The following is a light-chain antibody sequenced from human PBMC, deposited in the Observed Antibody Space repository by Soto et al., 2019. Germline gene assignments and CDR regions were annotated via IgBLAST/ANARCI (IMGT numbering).Light chain of an antibody. CDR2: GAT. CDR1: QSVSSSY. Sequence: VMTHSPGALSLSPGERATLSFRSSQSVSSSYLVWHQQKPGQAPRLLIHGATTRATGIPARFSGSGSGTEFTLTISSLQSEDFAVYYCQQDNNWPRTFGQGTKVDI. J-gene: IGKJ1*01. V-gene: IGKV3-15*01. CDR3: QQDNNWPRT.